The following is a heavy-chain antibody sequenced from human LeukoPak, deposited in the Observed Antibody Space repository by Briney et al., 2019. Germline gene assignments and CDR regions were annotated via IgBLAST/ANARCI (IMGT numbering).Heavy chain of an antibody. CDR2: IQTSGTT. D-gene: IGHD6-19*01. J-gene: IGHJ4*02. CDR3: ARDGGSGWYNY. V-gene: IGHV4-4*07. CDR1: GGSISSYY. Sequence: SETLSLTCTVSGGSISSYYWNWIRQPAGKGLEWIGRIQTSGTTNYNPSLKSRVTMSVDTSKNQFSLKLRSVTAADTAVYYCARDGGSGWYNYWGQGTLVTVSS.